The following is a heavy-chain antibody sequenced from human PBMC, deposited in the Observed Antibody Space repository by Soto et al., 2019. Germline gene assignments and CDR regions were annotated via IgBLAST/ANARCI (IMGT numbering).Heavy chain of an antibody. CDR3: AHRSRRHYYDSSGYYPFDY. Sequence: QITLKESGPTLVKPTQTLTLTCTFSGFSLSTSGVGVGWIRQPPGKDLEWLALIYWDDDKRYSPSLKSRLTLTKDTSKNQVVLTMTNMDPVDTATYYCAHRSRRHYYDSSGYYPFDYWGQGTLVTVSS. J-gene: IGHJ4*02. CDR2: IYWDDDK. D-gene: IGHD3-22*01. CDR1: GFSLSTSGVG. V-gene: IGHV2-5*02.